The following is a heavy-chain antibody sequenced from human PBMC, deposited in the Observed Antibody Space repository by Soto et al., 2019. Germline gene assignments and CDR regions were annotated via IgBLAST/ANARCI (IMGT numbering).Heavy chain of an antibody. D-gene: IGHD6-13*01. CDR1: GFTFSSYA. J-gene: IGHJ4*02. Sequence: EVQLLESGGGLVQPGGSLRLSCVTSGFTFSSYAMTWVRQAPGRGLEWVSTISGGGGTTYYADSVKGRFTITRDNSKNTVYLQINSLRDDDTALYYYAKEALGAAAKGRSPHFDYGGQGPLVTVSS. V-gene: IGHV3-23*01. CDR3: AKEALGAAAKGRSPHFDY. CDR2: ISGGGGTT.